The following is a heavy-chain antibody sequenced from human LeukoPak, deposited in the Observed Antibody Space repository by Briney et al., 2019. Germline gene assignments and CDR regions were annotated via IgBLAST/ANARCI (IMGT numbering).Heavy chain of an antibody. J-gene: IGHJ5*02. CDR3: ARDRYYYDSSGTRWFDP. Sequence: TSETLSLTCTVSGGSISNYFWSWIRQPPGKGLECIGYIYYSETTNYNPSFKSRVTVSVDTSKNQFSLKLSSVTAADTAVYYCARDRYYYDSSGTRWFDPWGQGTLVTVSS. CDR2: IYYSETT. CDR1: GGSISNYF. D-gene: IGHD3-22*01. V-gene: IGHV4-59*01.